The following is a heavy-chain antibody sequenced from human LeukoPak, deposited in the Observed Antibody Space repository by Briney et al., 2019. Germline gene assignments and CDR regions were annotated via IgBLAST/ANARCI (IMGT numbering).Heavy chain of an antibody. Sequence: GGSLRLSCAASGSTFSSYEMNWVRQAPGKGLEWVSYISSSGSTIYYADSVKGRFTISRDNAKNSLYLQMNSLRAEDTAIYYCARDRVSGYAALDYWGQGTLVTVSS. CDR3: ARDRVSGYAALDY. CDR1: GSTFSSYE. D-gene: IGHD5-18*01. CDR2: ISSSGSTI. J-gene: IGHJ4*02. V-gene: IGHV3-48*03.